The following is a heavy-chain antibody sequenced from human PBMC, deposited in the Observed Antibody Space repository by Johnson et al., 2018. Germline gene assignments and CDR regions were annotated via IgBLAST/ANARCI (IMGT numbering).Heavy chain of an antibody. CDR1: GFTFTSSA. D-gene: IGHD2-21*02. CDR3: AADRGGGVVVTAEPKYYYYGMDV. CDR2: IVVCRGNT. Sequence: QLVESGPEVKKPRTSVKVCCKASGFTFTSSAVQWVRQARGQRLEWIGWIVVCRGNTNYAQKFQERVTITRDRSTSTAYMELSSLRSEDTAVYSCAADRGGGVVVTAEPKYYYYGMDVWGQGTTVTVSS. V-gene: IGHV1-58*01. J-gene: IGHJ6*02.